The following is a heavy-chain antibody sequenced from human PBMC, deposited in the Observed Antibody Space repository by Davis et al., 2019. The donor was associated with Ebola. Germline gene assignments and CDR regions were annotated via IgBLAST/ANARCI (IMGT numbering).Heavy chain of an antibody. CDR1: GFTFSSYG. V-gene: IGHV3-33*01. CDR3: ARDPGCSGGSCLFYYYYGMDV. J-gene: IGHJ6*02. Sequence: PGGSLRLSCAASGFTFSSYGMHWVRQAPGKGLEWVAVIWYDGSNKYYADSVKGRFTISRDNSKNTLYLQMNSLRAEDTAVYYCARDPGCSGGSCLFYYYYGMDVWGQGTTVTVSS. CDR2: IWYDGSNK. D-gene: IGHD2-15*01.